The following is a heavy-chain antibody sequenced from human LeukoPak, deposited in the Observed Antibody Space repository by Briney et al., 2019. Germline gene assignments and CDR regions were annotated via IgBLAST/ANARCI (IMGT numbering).Heavy chain of an antibody. CDR3: AREREYYGSGSYFGNWFDP. CDR2: IYYSGST. D-gene: IGHD3-10*01. J-gene: IGHJ5*02. V-gene: IGHV4-59*12. CDR1: GGSISSYY. Sequence: SETLSLTCTVSGGSISSYYWSWIRQPPGKGLEWIGYIYYSGSTYYNPSLKSRVTISVDTSKNQFSLKLSSVTAADTAVYYCAREREYYGSGSYFGNWFDPWGQGTLVTVSS.